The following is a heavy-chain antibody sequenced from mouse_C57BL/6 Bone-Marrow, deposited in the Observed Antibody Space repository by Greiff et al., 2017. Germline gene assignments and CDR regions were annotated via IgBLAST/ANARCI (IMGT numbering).Heavy chain of an antibody. CDR3: ARGLRAY. Sequence: QVQLQQSGAELVKPGASVTLSCKASGYTFTSYWMHWVKQRPGRGLEWIGSIDPNSGGTNYNEKFKSKATLTVDKPSSTAYMQLSSLTSEDSAVYYCARGLRAYWGQGTLVTVSA. CDR2: IDPNSGGT. V-gene: IGHV1-72*01. J-gene: IGHJ3*01. CDR1: GYTFTSYW. D-gene: IGHD2-4*01.